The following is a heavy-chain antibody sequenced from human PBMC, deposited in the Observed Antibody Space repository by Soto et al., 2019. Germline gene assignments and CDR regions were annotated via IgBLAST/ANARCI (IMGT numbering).Heavy chain of an antibody. CDR3: VKDLEIAVVDLCGIYHYYGMDV. CDR1: GFTFSRYA. D-gene: IGHD3-22*01. V-gene: IGHV3-64D*06. Sequence: GGSLRLSCSASGFTFSRYAMNWVRQAPGKGLEYVSAISSNAGGTYYADSVKGRFTISRDNSKNTLYHQMRRLRAEDTAVYYCVKDLEIAVVDLCGIYHYYGMDVWGQETTLTVSS. CDR2: ISSNAGGT. J-gene: IGHJ6*02.